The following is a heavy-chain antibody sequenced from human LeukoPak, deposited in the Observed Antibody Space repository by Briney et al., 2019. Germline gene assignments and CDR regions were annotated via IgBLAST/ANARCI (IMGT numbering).Heavy chain of an antibody. CDR2: IYPGDSDT. J-gene: IGHJ3*02. V-gene: IGHV5-51*01. CDR3: ATRRGSIAEDAFDI. CDR1: GYSFTSYW. D-gene: IGHD3-3*02. Sequence: GESLKISCKGSGYSFTSYWIGWVRQMPGKGLEWMGIIYPGDSDTRYSPSFQGQVTISADKSIRPAFLQWSSLKASDTAMYYCATRRGSIAEDAFDIWGQGTMVTVSS.